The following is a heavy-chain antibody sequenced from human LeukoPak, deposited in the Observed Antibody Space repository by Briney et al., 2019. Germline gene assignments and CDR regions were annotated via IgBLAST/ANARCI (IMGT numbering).Heavy chain of an antibody. J-gene: IGHJ6*02. CDR3: ARTVVVPANTGYYYYGMDV. V-gene: IGHV3-48*02. CDR2: ISSSSSTI. D-gene: IGHD2-2*01. Sequence: GGSLRLSCAASGFTFSSYSMNWVRQAPGKGLEWVSYISSSSSTIYYADSVKGRFTISRDNAKNSLYLQMNSLRDEDTAVYYCARTVVVPANTGYYYYGMDVWGQGTTVTVSS. CDR1: GFTFSSYS.